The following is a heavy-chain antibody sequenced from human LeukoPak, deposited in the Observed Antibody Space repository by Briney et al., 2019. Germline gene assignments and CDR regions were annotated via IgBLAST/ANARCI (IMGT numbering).Heavy chain of an antibody. CDR3: AKDPYSNYDYYYYGMDV. CDR1: GFTFSSYA. CDR2: ISGSGGCT. J-gene: IGHJ6*04. Sequence: GGSLRLSCAASGFTFSSYAMSWVRQAPGKGLEWDSAISGSGGCTNYADSVKGRFTISRDNSKNTLYLQMNSLRAEDTAVYYCAKDPYSNYDYYYYGMDVWGKGTTVTVSS. D-gene: IGHD4-11*01. V-gene: IGHV3-23*01.